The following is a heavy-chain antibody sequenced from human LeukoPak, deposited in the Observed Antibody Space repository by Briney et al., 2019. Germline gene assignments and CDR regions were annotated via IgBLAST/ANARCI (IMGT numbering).Heavy chain of an antibody. D-gene: IGHD6-19*01. V-gene: IGHV3-53*01. J-gene: IGHJ3*02. Sequence: GESLRLSCAASGFTVSSNYMSWVRQAPGKGLEWVSVIYSGGSTYYADSVKGRFTISRDNSKNTLYLQMNRLRAEDTAVYYCARDAAVAFDIWGQGTMVTVSS. CDR2: IYSGGST. CDR1: GFTVSSNY. CDR3: ARDAAVAFDI.